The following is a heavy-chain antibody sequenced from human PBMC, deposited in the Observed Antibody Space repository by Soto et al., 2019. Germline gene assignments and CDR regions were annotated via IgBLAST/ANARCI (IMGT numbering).Heavy chain of an antibody. J-gene: IGHJ4*02. V-gene: IGHV3-74*01. D-gene: IGHD1-26*01. CDR1: GFTFSSYW. Sequence: GGSLRLSCAASGFTFSSYWMHWVRQAPGKGLVWVSRVNSDGSITNYADAVKGRFTISRDNAKNTLYLQMDGLRAGDTAVYYCARVGATTWYWGQGTLVTVSS. CDR2: VNSDGSIT. CDR3: ARVGATTWY.